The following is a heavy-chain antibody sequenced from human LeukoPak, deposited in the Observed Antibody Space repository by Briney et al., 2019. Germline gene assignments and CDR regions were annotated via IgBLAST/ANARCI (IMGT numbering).Heavy chain of an antibody. CDR3: ARSRYCSGGSCYIFDY. CDR2: ISSSSSYT. Sequence: GGSLRLSCAASGFTFSDHYMSWIRQAPGKGLEWVSYISSSSSYTNYADSVKGRFTISRDNAKNSLYLQMNSLRAEDTAVYYCARSRYCSGGSCYIFDYWGQGTLVTVSS. D-gene: IGHD2-15*01. J-gene: IGHJ4*02. V-gene: IGHV3-11*03. CDR1: GFTFSDHY.